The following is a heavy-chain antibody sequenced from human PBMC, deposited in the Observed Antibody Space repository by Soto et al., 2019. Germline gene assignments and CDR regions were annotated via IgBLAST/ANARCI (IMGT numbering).Heavy chain of an antibody. CDR3: ARDLRRAAAGTSGYYYGMDV. CDR1: GGTFSSYA. CDR2: IIPIFGTA. D-gene: IGHD6-13*01. V-gene: IGHV1-69*13. Sequence: ASVKVSCKASGGTFSSYAISWVRQAPGQGLEWMGGIIPIFGTANYAQKFQGRVTITADESTSTAYMELSSLRSEDTAVYYCARDLRRAAAGTSGYYYGMDVWGQGTTVTVS. J-gene: IGHJ6*02.